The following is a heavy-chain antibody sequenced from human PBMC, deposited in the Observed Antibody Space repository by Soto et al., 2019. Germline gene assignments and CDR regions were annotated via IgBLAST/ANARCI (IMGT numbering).Heavy chain of an antibody. J-gene: IGHJ6*02. CDR2: ISAYNGNT. V-gene: IGHV1-18*01. Sequence: GASVKVSCKASGYTFTSYGISCVRQAPGQVLEWMGWISAYNGNTNYAQKLQGRVTMTTDTSTSTAYMELRSLRSDDTAVYYCARYCSSTSCPQYYYYYGMDVWGQGTTVTVSS. D-gene: IGHD2-2*01. CDR1: GYTFTSYG. CDR3: ARYCSSTSCPQYYYYYGMDV.